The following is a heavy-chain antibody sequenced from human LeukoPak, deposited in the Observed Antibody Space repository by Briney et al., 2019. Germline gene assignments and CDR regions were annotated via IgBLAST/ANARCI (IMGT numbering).Heavy chain of an antibody. CDR3: ATQVGAARTYFDY. Sequence: PSETLSLTCAVSGGSIRSSSYYWGWIRQPPGKGLEWIGSIYYSGTTYYNPSLKSRVTISVDMSKNQFSLNLNSVTAADTAVYYCATQVGAARTYFDYWGQGTLVTVSS. CDR2: IYYSGTT. D-gene: IGHD6-6*01. J-gene: IGHJ4*02. V-gene: IGHV4-39*01. CDR1: GGSIRSSSYY.